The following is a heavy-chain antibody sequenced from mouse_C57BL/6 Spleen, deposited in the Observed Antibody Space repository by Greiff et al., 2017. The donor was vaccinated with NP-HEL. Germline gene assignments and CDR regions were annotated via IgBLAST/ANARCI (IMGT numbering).Heavy chain of an antibody. J-gene: IGHJ2*01. V-gene: IGHV1-53*01. D-gene: IGHD2-5*01. CDR3: ARGYSKDFDY. CDR2: ITPSNGGT. Sequence: QVQLQQPGPELVKPGASVQLSCKASGYTFTSYWMHWVKQRPGQGLEWIGNITPSNGGTNYNSKFKSKATLTVAKSSSTAYMQLSSLTSEDAAVYYCARGYSKDFDYWGKGTTRTVSS. CDR1: GYTFTSYW.